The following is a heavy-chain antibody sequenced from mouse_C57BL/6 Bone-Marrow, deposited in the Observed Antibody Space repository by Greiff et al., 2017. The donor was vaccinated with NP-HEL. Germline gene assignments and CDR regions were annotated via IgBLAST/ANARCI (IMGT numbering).Heavy chain of an antibody. Sequence: QVPLQQSGPGLVQPSQSLSITCTVSGFSLTSYGVHWVRQSPGKGLEWLGVIWSGGSTDYNAAFISRLSISKDNSKSQVFFKMNSLQADDTARYYCARNSYYNGFFDYWGQGTTLTVSS. CDR1: GFSLTSYG. D-gene: IGHD2-12*01. V-gene: IGHV2-2*01. J-gene: IGHJ2*01. CDR2: IWSGGST. CDR3: ARNSYYNGFFDY.